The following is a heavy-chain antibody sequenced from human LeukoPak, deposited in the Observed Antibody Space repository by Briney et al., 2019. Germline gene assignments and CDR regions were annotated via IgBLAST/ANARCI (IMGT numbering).Heavy chain of an antibody. V-gene: IGHV4-30-4*01. Sequence: SETLSLTCTVSGASISSGDYYWSWIRQPPGKGLEWIGYIYYSGTTNYNPSLKTRVAISVDTSKNQFSLKLSSVTAADTAVYYCARGPNYVWGSYRYFDYWGQGILVTVSS. CDR1: GASISSGDYY. D-gene: IGHD3-16*02. CDR2: IYYSGTT. CDR3: ARGPNYVWGSYRYFDY. J-gene: IGHJ4*02.